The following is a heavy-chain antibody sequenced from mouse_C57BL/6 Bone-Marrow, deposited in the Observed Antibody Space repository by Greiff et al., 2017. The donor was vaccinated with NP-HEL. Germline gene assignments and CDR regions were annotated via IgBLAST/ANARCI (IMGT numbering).Heavy chain of an antibody. CDR2: ISYDGSN. V-gene: IGHV3-6*01. CDR3: ARVGIYYGSSYQFAY. Sequence: ESGPGLVKPSQSLSLTCSVTGYSITSGYYWNWIRQFPGNKLEWMGYISYDGSNNYNPSLKNRISITRDTSKNQFFLKLNSVTTEDTATYYCARVGIYYGSSYQFAYWGQGTLVTVSA. D-gene: IGHD1-1*01. CDR1: GYSITSGYY. J-gene: IGHJ3*01.